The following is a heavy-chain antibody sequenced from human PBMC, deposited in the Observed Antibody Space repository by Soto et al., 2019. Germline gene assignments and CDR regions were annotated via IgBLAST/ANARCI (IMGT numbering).Heavy chain of an antibody. CDR1: GGTFSSYA. CDR3: ARARYYDFWSGYYRPPYYYYGMDV. J-gene: IGHJ6*02. Sequence: SVKVSCKASGGTFSSYAISWVRQAPGQGLEWMGGIIPIFGTANYAQKFQGRVTITADKSTSTAYMELSSLRSEDTAVYYCARARYYDFWSGYYRPPYYYYGMDVWGQGTTVTV. D-gene: IGHD3-3*01. CDR2: IIPIFGTA. V-gene: IGHV1-69*06.